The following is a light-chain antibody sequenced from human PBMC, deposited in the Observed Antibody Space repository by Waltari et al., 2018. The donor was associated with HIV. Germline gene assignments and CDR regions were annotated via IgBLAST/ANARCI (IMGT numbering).Light chain of an antibody. J-gene: IGLJ2*01. Sequence: SYVLTQAPSLSVAPGQTATISCGNLGRNSVQWYRQKPGRAPLLFVLDDVDRSSGIPARFSGARSGERATLTIRGVEAGDEADYYCQVWDRSYKEAVFGGGT. CDR3: QVWDRSYKEAV. V-gene: IGLV3-21*02. CDR2: DDV. CDR1: NLGRNS.